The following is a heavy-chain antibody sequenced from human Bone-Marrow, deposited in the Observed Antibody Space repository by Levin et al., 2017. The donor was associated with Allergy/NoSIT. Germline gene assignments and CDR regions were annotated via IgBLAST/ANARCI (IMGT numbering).Heavy chain of an antibody. J-gene: IGHJ4*02. V-gene: IGHV1-3*01. CDR1: GYTFSGYS. Sequence: GASVKVSCKASGYTFSGYSIHWVRRAPGQRLEWMGWVNPERGNIKYSQKFQARVTITRDTSASTVYMELSRLRSEDTAVYYCARDSTGVDGKGSFFYWGQGTLVTVSS. CDR2: VNPERGNI. D-gene: IGHD6-19*01. CDR3: ARDSTGVDGKGSFFY.